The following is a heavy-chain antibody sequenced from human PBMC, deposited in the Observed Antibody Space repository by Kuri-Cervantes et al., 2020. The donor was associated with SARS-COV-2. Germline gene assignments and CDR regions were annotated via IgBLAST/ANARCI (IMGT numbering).Heavy chain of an antibody. CDR3: ARHISRSQLPRGWFDP. Sequence: GSLRLSCTVSGYSISSGYYWGWIRQSPGKGLEWIGSIYYSGSTYYNPSLKSRVTISVDTSKNQFSLKLSSVTAADTAVYYCARHISRSQLPRGWFDPWGQGTLVTVSS. J-gene: IGHJ5*02. CDR1: GYSISSGYY. CDR2: IYYSGST. D-gene: IGHD2-2*01. V-gene: IGHV4-38-2*02.